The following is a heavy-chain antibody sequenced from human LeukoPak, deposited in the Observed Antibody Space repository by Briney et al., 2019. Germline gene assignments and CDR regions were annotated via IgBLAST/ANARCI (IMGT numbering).Heavy chain of an antibody. CDR1: GDSVSNHNVA. CDR3: ARYNWNDVRWFGP. CDR2: TYYKSKWSN. V-gene: IGHV6-1*01. J-gene: IGHJ5*02. D-gene: IGHD1-1*01. Sequence: SQTLSLTCAISGDSVSNHNVAWNWIRQSPSRGLEWLGRTYYKSKWSNDYAEFVKGRITINPDTAKNHFSLQLSSVTPEDTAVYYCARYNWNDVRWFGPWGQGTLVTVSS.